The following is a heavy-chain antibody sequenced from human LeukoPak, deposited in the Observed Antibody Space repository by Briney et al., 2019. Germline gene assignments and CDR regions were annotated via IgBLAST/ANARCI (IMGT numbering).Heavy chain of an antibody. J-gene: IGHJ4*02. D-gene: IGHD1-14*01. CDR2: ITSTSDTI. Sequence: GGSLRLSCVTSGFPFSTYSMNWVRQAPGKGLEWLSYITSTSDTIYYADSVKGRFTISRDNAKNSLYLQMNSLRAEDTAVYYCARGWYPGWGQGTLVTVSS. CDR1: GFPFSTYS. V-gene: IGHV3-48*01. CDR3: ARGWYPG.